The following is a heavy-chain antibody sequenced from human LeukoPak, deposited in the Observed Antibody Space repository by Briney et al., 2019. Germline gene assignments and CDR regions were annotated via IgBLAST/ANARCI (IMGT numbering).Heavy chain of an antibody. Sequence: GGSLRLSCAASGFSLDDYAMHWVQQAPGQGLEWVSSISWDGRNMAYAASVKGRFTISRDNAQNSLYLQMYSLKIDDTAFYYCIKDMGFDLLKDAFDLWGQGMLVTVSS. CDR2: ISWDGRNM. CDR1: GFSLDDYA. J-gene: IGHJ3*01. V-gene: IGHV3-9*01. D-gene: IGHD1-26*01. CDR3: IKDMGFDLLKDAFDL.